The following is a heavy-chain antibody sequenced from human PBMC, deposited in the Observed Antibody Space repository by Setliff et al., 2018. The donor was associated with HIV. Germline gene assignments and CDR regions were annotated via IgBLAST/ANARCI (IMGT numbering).Heavy chain of an antibody. D-gene: IGHD3-3*01. J-gene: IGHJ6*03. CDR2: IGSKARGETT. CDR1: GFTFGDYP. V-gene: IGHV3-49*04. Sequence: GGSLRLSCLSSGFTFGDYPMSWVRQAPGKGLEWVGFIGSKARGETTEYAASVQGRFTISREDSKAIAYLQMNSLKAEDTAVYYCSRFRITIFGGPDYYMDVWGKGTSVTVSS. CDR3: SRFRITIFGGPDYYMDV.